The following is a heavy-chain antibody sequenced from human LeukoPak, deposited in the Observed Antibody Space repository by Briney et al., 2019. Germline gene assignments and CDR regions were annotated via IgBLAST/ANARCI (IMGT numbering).Heavy chain of an antibody. CDR3: ARGGYYDSSGYPPDH. Sequence: GASVKVSRKASGYTFTSYGISWVRQAPGQGLEWMGWISAYNGNTNYAQKLQGRVTMTTDTSTSTAYMELRSLRSDDTAVYYCARGGYYDSSGYPPDHWGQGTLVTVSS. J-gene: IGHJ4*02. CDR2: ISAYNGNT. D-gene: IGHD3-22*01. V-gene: IGHV1-18*01. CDR1: GYTFTSYG.